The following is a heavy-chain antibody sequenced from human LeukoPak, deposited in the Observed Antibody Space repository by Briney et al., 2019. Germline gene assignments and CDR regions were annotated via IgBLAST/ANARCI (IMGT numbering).Heavy chain of an antibody. CDR3: AKDVYGDYGGLDY. CDR1: GFPFSTYA. J-gene: IGHJ4*02. D-gene: IGHD4-17*01. Sequence: GGSLRLSRAASGFPFSTYAMSWVRQAPGKGLEWVSSIRGSDGSTYYADSVKGRFAISRDNSKNTLYLQINSLRAEDTAVYYCAKDVYGDYGGLDYWGQGTLVTVSS. CDR2: IRGSDGST. V-gene: IGHV3-23*01.